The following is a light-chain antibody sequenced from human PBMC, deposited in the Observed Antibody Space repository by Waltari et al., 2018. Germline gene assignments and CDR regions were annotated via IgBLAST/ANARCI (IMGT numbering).Light chain of an antibody. CDR3: MQATNWPLT. CDR2: KVS. J-gene: IGKJ1*01. V-gene: IGKV2-30*02. Sequence: DVVMSQSPLSLPVTLGQPASISCRSSQSLVHSDGNTYLNWFQQRTGQSPRRLIYKVSRRDSGVPDRFRGRGSGTDFTLKISRVEAEDVGVYYCMQATNWPLTFGQGTKVEIK. CDR1: QSLVHSDGNTY.